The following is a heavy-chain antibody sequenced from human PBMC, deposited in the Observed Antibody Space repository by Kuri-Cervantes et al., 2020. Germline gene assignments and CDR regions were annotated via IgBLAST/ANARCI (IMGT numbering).Heavy chain of an antibody. D-gene: IGHD1-26*01. Sequence: SVKVSCKASGGTFSSYAISWVRQAPGQELEWMGGIIPIFGTANYAQKFQGRVTITTDESTSTAYMELSSLRSEDTAVYYCASGSGSYHYFDYWGQGTLVTVS. CDR2: IIPIFGTA. J-gene: IGHJ4*02. CDR1: GGTFSSYA. CDR3: ASGSGSYHYFDY. V-gene: IGHV1-69*05.